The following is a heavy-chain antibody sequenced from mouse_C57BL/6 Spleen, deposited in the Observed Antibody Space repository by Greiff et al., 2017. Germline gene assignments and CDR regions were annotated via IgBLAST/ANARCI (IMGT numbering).Heavy chain of an antibody. V-gene: IGHV5-17*01. CDR1: GFTFSDYG. Sequence: EVKLMESGGGLVKPGGSLKLSCAASGFTFSDYGMHWVRQAPEKGLEWVAYISSGSSTIYYADTVKGRFTISRDNAKNTLFLQMTSLRSEDTAMYYCAREYYGFYYAMDYWGQGTSVTVSS. CDR2: ISSGSSTI. CDR3: AREYYGFYYAMDY. D-gene: IGHD1-1*01. J-gene: IGHJ4*01.